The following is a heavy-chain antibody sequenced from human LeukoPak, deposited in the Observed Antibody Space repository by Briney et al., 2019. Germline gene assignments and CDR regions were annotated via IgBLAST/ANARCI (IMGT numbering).Heavy chain of an antibody. CDR3: AKDIGKIVGATIFDY. CDR1: GFTFSSYA. D-gene: IGHD1-26*01. J-gene: IGHJ4*02. CDR2: ISGSGGST. Sequence: GGSLRLSCAASGFTFSSYAMSWVRQAPGKGLEWVSAISGSGGSTYYADSVKGRFTISRDNSKNTLYLQMNSLRAEDTAVYYCAKDIGKIVGATIFDYWGQGTLVTVSS. V-gene: IGHV3-23*01.